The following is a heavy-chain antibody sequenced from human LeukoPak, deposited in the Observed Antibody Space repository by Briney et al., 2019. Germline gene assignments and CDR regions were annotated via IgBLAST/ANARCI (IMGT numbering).Heavy chain of an antibody. CDR3: TSTTAFVLVRGVIRSYNYDGMDV. J-gene: IGHJ6*02. CDR1: GLTVTNAW. V-gene: IGHV3-15*07. CDR2: IASKTDGGAT. Sequence: GGSLRLSCSASGLTVTNAWMNWVRQAPGEGLDWVGRIASKTDGGATDYAAPVKGRFTISRDDSKNTLYLQMNSLQTEDTGIYYCTSTTAFVLVRGVIRSYNYDGMDVWGQGTTVTVSS. D-gene: IGHD3-10*01.